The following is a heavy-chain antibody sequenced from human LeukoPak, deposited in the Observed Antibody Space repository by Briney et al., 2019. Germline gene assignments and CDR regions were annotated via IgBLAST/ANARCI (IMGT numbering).Heavy chain of an antibody. CDR2: ISSSSSYI. CDR3: ARDGARDGYNFDY. J-gene: IGHJ4*02. CDR1: GFTFSSYS. Sequence: PGGSLRLSWAASGFTFSSYSMNWVRQAPGKGLEWVSSISSSSSYIYYADSVKGRFTIYRDNAKNSLYLQMNSLRAEDTAVYYCARDGARDGYNFDYWGQGTLVTVSS. D-gene: IGHD5-24*01. V-gene: IGHV3-21*01.